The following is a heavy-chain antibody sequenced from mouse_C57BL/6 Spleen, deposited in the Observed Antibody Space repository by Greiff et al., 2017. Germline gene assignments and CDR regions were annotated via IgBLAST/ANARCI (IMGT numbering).Heavy chain of an antibody. CDR1: GYTFTSYW. V-gene: IGHV1-64*01. J-gene: IGHJ2*01. CDR3: ARFITTVVATGLDYFDY. D-gene: IGHD1-1*01. CDR2: IHPNSGST. Sequence: QVQLQQPGAELVKPGASVKLSCKASGYTFTSYWMHWVKQRPGQGLEWIGMIHPNSGSTNYNEKFKSKATLTVDKSSSTAYMQLSSLTSEDSAVYYCARFITTVVATGLDYFDYWGQGTTLTVSS.